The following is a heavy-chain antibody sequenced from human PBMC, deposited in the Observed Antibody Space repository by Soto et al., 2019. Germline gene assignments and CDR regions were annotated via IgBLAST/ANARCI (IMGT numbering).Heavy chain of an antibody. Sequence: GGSLRLSCAASGFTFSDYYMSWIRQAPGKGLEWVSYISSSGSTIYYADSVKGRFTISRDNAKNSLYLQMNSLRAEDTAVYYCAREGSSGWNHRGWFDPWGQGTLVTVSS. V-gene: IGHV3-11*01. CDR1: GFTFSDYY. CDR3: AREGSSGWNHRGWFDP. D-gene: IGHD6-19*01. CDR2: ISSSGSTI. J-gene: IGHJ5*02.